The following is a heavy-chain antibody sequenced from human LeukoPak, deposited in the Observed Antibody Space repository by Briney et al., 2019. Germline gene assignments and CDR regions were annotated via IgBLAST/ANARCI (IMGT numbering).Heavy chain of an antibody. CDR2: IWYDGSYK. Sequence: PGGSLRLSCAASGFTFSNYDIHWVRQAPGKGLEWVAVIWYDGSYKYYADSVKGRLTISRDNSKNTLYLQMNSLRAEDTAVYYCAREGERNFEADYWGQGTLVTVSS. D-gene: IGHD2-21*01. J-gene: IGHJ4*02. CDR1: GFTFSNYD. V-gene: IGHV3-33*01. CDR3: AREGERNFEADY.